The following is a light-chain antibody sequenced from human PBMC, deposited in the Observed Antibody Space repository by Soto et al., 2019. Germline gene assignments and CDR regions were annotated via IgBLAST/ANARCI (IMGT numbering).Light chain of an antibody. CDR3: GTWDSSLSGAV. Sequence: QSLLTQPPSVSAAPGQMVTISCSGSSSNIGINYVSWYQQLPGTGPKLLIYDNNKRPSGIPDRFSGSKSGTSATLGITGLQTGDEADYYCGTWDSSLSGAVFGGGTQLTVL. CDR2: DNN. J-gene: IGLJ7*01. CDR1: SSNIGINY. V-gene: IGLV1-51*01.